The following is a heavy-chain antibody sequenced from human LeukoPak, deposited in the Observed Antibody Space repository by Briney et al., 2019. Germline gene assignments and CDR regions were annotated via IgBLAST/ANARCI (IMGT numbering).Heavy chain of an antibody. D-gene: IGHD4-17*01. CDR1: GYTFTGYY. CDR2: INPNSGGT. J-gene: IGHJ4*02. Sequence: ASVKVSCKASGYTFTGYYMHWVRQAPGQGLEWMGWINPNSGGTNYAQKFQGRVTMTRDTSISTAYMELSRLRSDDTAVYYCARSDSDDYGDYFDYWGQGTLVTVSP. CDR3: ARSDSDDYGDYFDY. V-gene: IGHV1-2*02.